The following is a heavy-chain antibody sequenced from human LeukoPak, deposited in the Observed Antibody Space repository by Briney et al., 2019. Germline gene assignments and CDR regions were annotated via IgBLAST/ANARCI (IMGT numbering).Heavy chain of an antibody. J-gene: IGHJ4*02. CDR2: ISGSGGST. V-gene: IGHV3-23*01. D-gene: IGHD3-3*01. Sequence: PGGSLRLSCAVSGVPLSGYWMSWVRQAPGKGLEWVSAISGSGGSTYYADSVKGRFTISRDNSRNTLYLQMNSLRAEDTAVYYCAKDKDTVFGVVIIGYYFDYWGQGTLVTVSS. CDR3: AKDKDTVFGVVIIGYYFDY. CDR1: GVPLSGYW.